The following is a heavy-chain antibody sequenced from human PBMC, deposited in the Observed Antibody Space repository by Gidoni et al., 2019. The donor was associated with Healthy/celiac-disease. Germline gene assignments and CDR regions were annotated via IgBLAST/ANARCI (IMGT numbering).Heavy chain of an antibody. D-gene: IGHD3-3*01. CDR3: AREVTIFGVVGPLDY. J-gene: IGHJ4*02. Sequence: EVQLVESGGGLVKPGGSLRLSCAASGFTFRSYSMNWVRQAPGKGLEWVSSISSSSSYIYYADSVKGRFTISRDNAKNSLYLQMNSLRAEDTAVYYCAREVTIFGVVGPLDYWGQGTLVTVSS. V-gene: IGHV3-21*01. CDR1: GFTFRSYS. CDR2: ISSSSSYI.